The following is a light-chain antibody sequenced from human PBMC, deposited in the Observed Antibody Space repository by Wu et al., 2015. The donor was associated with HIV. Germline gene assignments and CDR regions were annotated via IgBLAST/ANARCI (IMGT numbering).Light chain of an antibody. CDR2: GAS. Sequence: EIVLTQSPGTLSLSPGERATLSCRASQSVSSSYLAWYQQKPGQAPRLLIYGASSRATGIPDRFSGSGSGTDFTLTISRLEPEDFAVYYCQQSYNWPLTFGQGTRLEIK. CDR1: QSVSSSY. V-gene: IGKV3D-20*02. CDR3: QQSYNWPLT. J-gene: IGKJ5*01.